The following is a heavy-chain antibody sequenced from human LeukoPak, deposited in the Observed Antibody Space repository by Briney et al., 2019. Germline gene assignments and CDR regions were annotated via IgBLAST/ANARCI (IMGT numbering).Heavy chain of an antibody. CDR1: GFTFNSYA. CDR3: ARDRTTYYYYGMDV. D-gene: IGHD1-7*01. CDR2: ISYDGSNK. Sequence: AGGSLRLPCAASGFTFNSYAIHWVRQAPGKGLEWVAVISYDGSNKYYADSVKGRFTISRDNSKNTVYLQMNSLRVEDTAVYYCARDRTTYYYYGMDVWGQGTTVTVSS. J-gene: IGHJ6*02. V-gene: IGHV3-30-3*01.